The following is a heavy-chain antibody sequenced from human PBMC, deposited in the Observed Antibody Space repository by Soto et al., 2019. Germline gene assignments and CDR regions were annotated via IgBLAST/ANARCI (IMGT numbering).Heavy chain of an antibody. J-gene: IGHJ5*02. Sequence: ASVKVSCKASGYTFTSYGISWVRQAPGQGLEWMGWISAYNGNTNYAQKLQGRVTMTTDTSTSTAYMELRSLRSDDTAVYYCARVGYSGYDEEGWFDPWGEGPLVTVSS. CDR3: ARVGYSGYDEEGWFDP. CDR2: ISAYNGNT. D-gene: IGHD5-12*01. V-gene: IGHV1-18*01. CDR1: GYTFTSYG.